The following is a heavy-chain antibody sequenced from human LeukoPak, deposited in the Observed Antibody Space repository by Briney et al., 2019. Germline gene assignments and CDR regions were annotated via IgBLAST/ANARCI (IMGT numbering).Heavy chain of an antibody. V-gene: IGHV4-30-2*01. CDR1: GGSISSGGYS. Sequence: SQTLSLTCAVSGGSISSGGYSWSWMRQPPGKGLEWIGYIYHSGSTYYNPSLKSRVTISVDRSKNQFSLKLSSVTAADTAVYYCARGGIAAAGRYDYWGQGTLVTVSS. J-gene: IGHJ4*02. CDR2: IYHSGST. D-gene: IGHD6-13*01. CDR3: ARGGIAAAGRYDY.